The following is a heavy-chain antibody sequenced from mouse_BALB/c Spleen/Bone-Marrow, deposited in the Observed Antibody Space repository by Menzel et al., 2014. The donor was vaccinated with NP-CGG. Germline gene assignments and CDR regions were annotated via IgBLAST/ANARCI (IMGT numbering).Heavy chain of an antibody. CDR1: GFTFSSFG. CDR2: ISSGGSTT. V-gene: IGHV5-17*02. Sequence: DVMLVESGGGLVQPGGSRKLSCAASGFTFSSFGMHWVRQAPEKGLEWVAYISSGGSTTYYADPVKGRFTISRYNPKNTLFLQMTSLRSEDTAMYYCARWGYYYAMDYWGQGTSVTVSS. J-gene: IGHJ4*01. CDR3: ARWGYYYAMDY.